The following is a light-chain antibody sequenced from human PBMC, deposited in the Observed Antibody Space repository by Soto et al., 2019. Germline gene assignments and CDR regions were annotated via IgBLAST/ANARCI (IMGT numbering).Light chain of an antibody. CDR2: GAS. J-gene: IGKJ1*01. V-gene: IGKV3-11*01. CDR3: QQHSHWPPWT. CDR1: QSVGAD. Sequence: IVLTQSPATLSVSPGERATLSCRASQSVGADLAWYQRKPGQAPRLLIHGASNRATGIPDRFSGSGSGTDFTLTISNLEPEDFAVYYCQQHSHWPPWTFGQGTKVDIK.